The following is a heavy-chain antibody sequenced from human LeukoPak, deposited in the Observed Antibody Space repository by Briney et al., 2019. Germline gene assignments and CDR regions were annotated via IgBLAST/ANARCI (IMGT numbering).Heavy chain of an antibody. CDR3: ARGGEYGILTGYYTLYYYYGMDV. CDR2: IWYDGSNK. J-gene: IGHJ6*04. Sequence: GGSLRLSCAASGFTFSSYGMHWVRQAPGKGLEWVAVIWYDGSNKYYADSVKGRFTISRDNSKNTLYLQMNSLRAEDTAVYYCARGGEYGILTGYYTLYYYYGMDVWGKGTTVTVSS. D-gene: IGHD3-9*01. CDR1: GFTFSSYG. V-gene: IGHV3-33*01.